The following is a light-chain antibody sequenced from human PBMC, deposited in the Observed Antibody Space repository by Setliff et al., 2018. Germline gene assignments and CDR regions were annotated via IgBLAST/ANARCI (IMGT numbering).Light chain of an antibody. Sequence: SALTQPPSASGSPGQSLTISCTGTSRDIGAYKFVSWYQQHPGKAPRLIIYEVTKRPSGVPDRFSGSKSGNTASLTVSGLQAEDEADYYCSSYAASYNPYVFGSGTKVTV. V-gene: IGLV2-8*01. CDR1: SRDIGAYKF. CDR2: EVT. CDR3: SSYAASYNPYV. J-gene: IGLJ1*01.